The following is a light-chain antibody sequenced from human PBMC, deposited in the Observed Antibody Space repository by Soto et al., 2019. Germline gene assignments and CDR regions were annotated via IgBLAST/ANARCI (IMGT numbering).Light chain of an antibody. V-gene: IGKV3-15*01. CDR1: QTLRNK. CDR3: QQHHSRRLT. Sequence: IVLTQSPGTLSVSPGERVILSCRASQTLRNKVAWYQQKPGQAPRLLIYGGFTRATGIPARFSGSGSVTESTNTSNSLQSEDFAIYYCQQHHSRRLT. CDR2: GGF. J-gene: IGKJ4*01.